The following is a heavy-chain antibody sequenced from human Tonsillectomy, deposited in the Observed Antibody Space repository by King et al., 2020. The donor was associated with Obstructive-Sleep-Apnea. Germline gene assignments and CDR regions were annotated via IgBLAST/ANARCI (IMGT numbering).Heavy chain of an antibody. CDR2: IYYSGST. D-gene: IGHD3-16*01. Sequence: VQLQESGPGLVKPSQTLSLTCTVSGGSISSGGYYWSWIRQHPGKGLEWIGYIYYSGSTYDNPSLKSRVTITVDTSKNQFSLKLSSGTAADTAVYYCARARRRDTFGGVRYAFDIWGQGTMVTVSS. J-gene: IGHJ3*02. CDR1: GGSISSGGYY. V-gene: IGHV4-31*03. CDR3: ARARRRDTFGGVRYAFDI.